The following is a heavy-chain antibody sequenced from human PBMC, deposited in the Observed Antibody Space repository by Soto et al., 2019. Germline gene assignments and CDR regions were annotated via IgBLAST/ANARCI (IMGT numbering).Heavy chain of an antibody. J-gene: IGHJ5*02. D-gene: IGHD3-16*01. Sequence: ASVKVSCKASGGTFSSYAISWVRQAPGQGLEWMGGIIPIFGTANYAQKFQGRVTITADESTSTAYMELSSLRSEDTAVYYCAREAYPDKRFNWFDPWGQGTLVTVSS. CDR1: GGTFSSYA. V-gene: IGHV1-69*13. CDR2: IIPIFGTA. CDR3: AREAYPDKRFNWFDP.